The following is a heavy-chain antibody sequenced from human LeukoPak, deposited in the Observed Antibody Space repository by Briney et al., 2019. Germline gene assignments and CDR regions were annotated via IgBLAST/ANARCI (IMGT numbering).Heavy chain of an antibody. CDR1: GNTFTGYY. D-gene: IGHD6-13*01. Sequence: ASVRVSCKASGNTFTGYYMHWVRRAPGQGLEWMGWLNPNSGNTHYSQKFQGRVTMTRDTSISTAYMELSRLKSDDTAVYFCAIEGQAASAYYFDDWGQGTLVTVSS. V-gene: IGHV1-2*02. CDR2: LNPNSGNT. J-gene: IGHJ4*02. CDR3: AIEGQAASAYYFDD.